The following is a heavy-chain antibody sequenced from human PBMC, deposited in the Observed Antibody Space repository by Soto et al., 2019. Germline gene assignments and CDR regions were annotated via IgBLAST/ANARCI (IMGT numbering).Heavy chain of an antibody. J-gene: IGHJ4*02. CDR3: ARERFDGGYSYGYVDY. D-gene: IGHD5-18*01. Sequence: QVQLQESGPGLVKPSQTLSLTCTVSGGSISSGDYYWSWIRQPPGKGLEWIGYIYYSGSTYYNPSLKSRVTISVDTSKNQFSLKLSSVTAADTAVYYCARERFDGGYSYGYVDYWGQGTLVTVSS. CDR1: GGSISSGDYY. CDR2: IYYSGST. V-gene: IGHV4-30-4*01.